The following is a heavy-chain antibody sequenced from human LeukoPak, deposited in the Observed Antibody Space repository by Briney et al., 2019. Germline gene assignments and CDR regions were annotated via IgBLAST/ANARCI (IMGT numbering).Heavy chain of an antibody. J-gene: IGHJ4*02. CDR2: IKQDGSER. CDR1: EFTFSSYW. D-gene: IGHD2-2*01. V-gene: IGHV3-7*05. Sequence: GGSLRLSCAASEFTFSSYWMSWVRQAPGKGPEWVANIKQDGSERYYVDSVKGRFTISRDNAKNSLYLQMNSLRAEDTAVYYCARDQRYCSSSSCPWEPFDYWGQGTLVTVSS. CDR3: ARDQRYCSSSSCPWEPFDY.